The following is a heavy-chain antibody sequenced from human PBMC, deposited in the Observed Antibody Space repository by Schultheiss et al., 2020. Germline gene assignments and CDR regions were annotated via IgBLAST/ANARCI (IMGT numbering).Heavy chain of an antibody. D-gene: IGHD3-3*01. J-gene: IGHJ4*02. Sequence: SETLSLTCAVSGGSISSSNWWSWVRQPPGKGLEWIGEIYHSGSTNYNPSLKSRVTISVDKSKNQFSLKLSFVTAADTAVYYCARDLGVRDPPDYWGQGTLVTVSS. CDR1: GGSISSSNW. CDR2: IYHSGST. CDR3: ARDLGVRDPPDY. V-gene: IGHV4-4*02.